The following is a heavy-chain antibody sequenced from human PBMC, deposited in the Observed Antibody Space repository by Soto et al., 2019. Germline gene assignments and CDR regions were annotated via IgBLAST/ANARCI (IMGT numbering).Heavy chain of an antibody. J-gene: IGHJ5*02. CDR1: GGTFSSYA. D-gene: IGHD3-10*01. CDR2: IIPIFGTA. CDR3: AREPLSESYSPTNWFDP. Sequence: SVKVSCKASGGTFSSYAISWVRQAPGQGLEWMGGIIPIFGTANYAQKFQGRVTITADKSTSTAYMELSSLRSEDTAVYYCAREPLSESYSPTNWFDPWGQGTLVTVSS. V-gene: IGHV1-69*06.